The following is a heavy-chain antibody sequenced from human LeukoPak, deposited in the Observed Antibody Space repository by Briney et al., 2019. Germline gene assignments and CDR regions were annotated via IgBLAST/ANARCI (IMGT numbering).Heavy chain of an antibody. CDR2: ILTNGRNT. J-gene: IGHJ5*02. D-gene: IGHD1-26*01. V-gene: IGHV3-23*01. CDR1: GFTFGSFT. CDR3: AKDLKKDGKWDIDL. Sequence: GGSLRLSCAASGFTFGSFTMSWVRQAPGKRLEWVSSILTNGRNTYYADSVKGRFTISRDNSRNTLYLQMISLRAEDSAIYYCAKDLKKDGKWDIDLWGHGTLVTVSS.